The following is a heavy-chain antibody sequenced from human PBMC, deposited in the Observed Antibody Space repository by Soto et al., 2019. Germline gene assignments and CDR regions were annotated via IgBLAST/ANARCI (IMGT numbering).Heavy chain of an antibody. J-gene: IGHJ4*02. CDR3: ARRYGGNFDY. CDR1: GGSISSGGYY. CDR2: IYYSGST. D-gene: IGHD2-15*01. Sequence: QVQLQESGPGLVKPSQTLSLTCTVSGGSISSGGYYWSWIRQHPGKGLEWIGYIYYSGSTYYNPSLXGXVXIXLDTSKNQFSLKLSSVTAADTAVYYCARRYGGNFDYWGQGTLVTVSS. V-gene: IGHV4-31*03.